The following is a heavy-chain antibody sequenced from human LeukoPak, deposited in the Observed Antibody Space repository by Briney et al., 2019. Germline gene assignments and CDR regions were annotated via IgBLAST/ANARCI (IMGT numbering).Heavy chain of an antibody. V-gene: IGHV4-59*08. CDR2: IYYSGST. D-gene: IGHD6-19*01. Sequence: PSETLSLTCSVSGGSMNSYYWSWIRQSPGKGLEWIGYIYYSGSTNYNPSLKSRVTISVDTSKNQFSLKLSSVTAADTAVYYCAAFRQWLVILDYWGQGTLVTVSS. CDR3: AAFRQWLVILDY. CDR1: GGSMNSYY. J-gene: IGHJ4*02.